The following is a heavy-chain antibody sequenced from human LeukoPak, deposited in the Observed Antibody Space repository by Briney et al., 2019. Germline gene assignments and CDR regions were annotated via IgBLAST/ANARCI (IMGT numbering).Heavy chain of an antibody. D-gene: IGHD2-8*01. V-gene: IGHV4-39*01. Sequence: SETLSLTCTVPGGSISSSSYYWGWIRQPPGKGLEWIGSIYYSGSTYYNPSLKSRVTISVDTSKNQFSLKLNSVTAADTAVYYCMGYVTATASFDYWGQGTLVTVSS. CDR3: MGYVTATASFDY. CDR2: IYYSGST. CDR1: GGSISSSSYY. J-gene: IGHJ4*02.